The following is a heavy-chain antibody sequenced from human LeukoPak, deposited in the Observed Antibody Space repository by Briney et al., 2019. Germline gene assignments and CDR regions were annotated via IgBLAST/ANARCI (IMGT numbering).Heavy chain of an antibody. CDR1: GFTFNNYG. J-gene: IGHJ6*03. V-gene: IGHV3-30*02. CDR3: AKNSAFYYIDV. D-gene: IGHD3-10*01. Sequence: GGSLRLSCAASGFTFNNYGMHLVRQAPGKGLEWVAFIRYNGNNQYYADSVKGRFNISRDNSKNTLYLQMNSLKGDDTAVYYCAKNSAFYYIDVWGKGTTVIISS. CDR2: IRYNGNNQ.